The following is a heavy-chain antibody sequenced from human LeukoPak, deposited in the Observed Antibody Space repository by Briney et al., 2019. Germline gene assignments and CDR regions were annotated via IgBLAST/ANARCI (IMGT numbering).Heavy chain of an antibody. V-gene: IGHV5-10-1*01. CDR2: IDPSDSYT. CDR3: ATVTTIYYYYGMDV. D-gene: IGHD4-17*01. CDR1: GYSFTSYW. Sequence: GQSLNISCKGSGYSFTSYWITWVRQMPGQGLEWMGRIDPSDSYTNYRPSFQGHVTLSADKHISTASLQWSSLAASDTAMYYCATVTTIYYYYGMDVWGQGTTVTVSS. J-gene: IGHJ6*02.